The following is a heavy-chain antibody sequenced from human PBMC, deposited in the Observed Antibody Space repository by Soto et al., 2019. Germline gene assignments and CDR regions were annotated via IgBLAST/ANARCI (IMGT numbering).Heavy chain of an antibody. CDR3: AREQICNVVNCSNWFDP. CDR1: GGSISSPNW. V-gene: IGHV4-4*02. D-gene: IGHD2-8*01. J-gene: IGHJ5*02. CDR2: IFSTGSV. Sequence: QVQLQASGPGLVKPSGTLSLTCGVSGGSISSPNWWFWARQYPGKGLVWIGGIFSTGSVDYNPSLKSRVTLSLDKSKNQFSLKLTSVPAAETAVYLCAREQICNVVNCSNWFDPWGQVTLVAVSS.